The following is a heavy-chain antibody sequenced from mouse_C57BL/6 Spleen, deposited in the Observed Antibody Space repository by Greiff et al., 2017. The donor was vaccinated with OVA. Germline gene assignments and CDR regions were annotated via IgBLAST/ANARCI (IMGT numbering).Heavy chain of an antibody. CDR2: INPNYGTT. CDR3: ARGVLRPGYIDV. D-gene: IGHD1-2*01. V-gene: IGHV1-39*01. CDR1: GYSFTDYN. Sequence: VQLQQSGPELVKPGASVKISCKASGYSFTDYNMNWVKQSHGKSLEWIGVINPNYGTTSYNQKFKGKATLTVDQSSSTAYMQLNSLTSEDSAVYSCARGVLRPGYIDVWGTGTTVTVSS. J-gene: IGHJ1*03.